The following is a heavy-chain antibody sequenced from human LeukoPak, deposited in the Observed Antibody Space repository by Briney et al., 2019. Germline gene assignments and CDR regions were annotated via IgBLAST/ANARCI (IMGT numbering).Heavy chain of an antibody. CDR2: INHSGST. Sequence: SETLSLTCAVYGGSFSGYYWSWIRQPPGEGLEWIGEINHSGSTNYNPSLKSRVTISVDTSKNQFSLKLSSVTAADTAIYFCARAPGAFDIWGQGTMVTVSS. V-gene: IGHV4-34*01. CDR3: ARAPGAFDI. CDR1: GGSFSGYY. J-gene: IGHJ3*02.